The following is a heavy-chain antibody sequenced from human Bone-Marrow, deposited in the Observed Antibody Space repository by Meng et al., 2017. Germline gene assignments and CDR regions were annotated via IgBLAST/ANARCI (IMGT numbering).Heavy chain of an antibody. CDR3: ARDEDISAAGKLFGDY. CDR1: GYNFPDYY. J-gene: IGHJ4*02. CDR2: INPKSGDT. D-gene: IGHD6-25*01. Sequence: VQVVEAGGEGKKPGASVKVSCKPSGYNFPDYYRHWVRRAPGQGLEWMGRINPKSGDTHYAQKFQARVTMTGDTSISTVYMELSGLRSDDTAMYYCARDEDISAAGKLFGDYWGQGTLVTVSS. V-gene: IGHV1-2*06.